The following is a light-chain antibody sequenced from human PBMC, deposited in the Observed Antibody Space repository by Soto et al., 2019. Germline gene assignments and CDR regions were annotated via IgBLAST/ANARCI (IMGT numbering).Light chain of an antibody. V-gene: IGKV1-5*03. Sequence: DIQMTQSPSTLSASVGDRLSITCRASQSITNWLAWYQQKPGKAPKLLIYKASSLRSEVPSRFSGSASGPEFTLTISILQPDDFATYYCQQYHSYPFTFGPGTKVDIK. J-gene: IGKJ3*01. CDR1: QSITNW. CDR2: KAS. CDR3: QQYHSYPFT.